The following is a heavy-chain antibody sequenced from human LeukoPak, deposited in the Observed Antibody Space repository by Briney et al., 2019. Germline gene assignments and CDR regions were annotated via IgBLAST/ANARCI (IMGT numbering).Heavy chain of an antibody. J-gene: IGHJ4*02. CDR3: ARENHWSFDY. V-gene: IGHV3-21*01. D-gene: IGHD1-14*01. CDR2: ISSSSTYI. Sequence: PGGSLRLSCAASGFSLSTYYVNWVRQAPGRGLEWVSCISSSSTYIYYADSVRGRLAISRDNAKNSLYLQMNSLRAEDTAVYYCARENHWSFDYWGQGSLVTVSS. CDR1: GFSLSTYY.